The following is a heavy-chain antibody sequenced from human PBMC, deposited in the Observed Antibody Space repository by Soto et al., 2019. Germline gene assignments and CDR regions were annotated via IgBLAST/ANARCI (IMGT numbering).Heavy chain of an antibody. CDR3: ATDGDLVTSNRPSGPFDI. J-gene: IGHJ3*02. CDR2: IVPLFGST. V-gene: IGHV1-69*01. Sequence: QVQLVQSGAEVKKPGLSVKVSCKASGGTFSSYTFSWVRQAPGQGLEWMGGIVPLFGSTNNGESFQGRLTIPADESTTTVYMELTGLTSDDTAVYFCATDGDLVTSNRPSGPFDIWGQGTLVTVPS. CDR1: GGTFSSYT. D-gene: IGHD3-9*01.